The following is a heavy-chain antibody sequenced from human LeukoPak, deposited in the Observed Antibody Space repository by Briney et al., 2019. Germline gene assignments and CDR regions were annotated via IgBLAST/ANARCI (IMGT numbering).Heavy chain of an antibody. CDR2: IKQDGSEK. V-gene: IGHV3-7*01. CDR3: ASVGSSGWYINWFDP. D-gene: IGHD6-19*01. Sequence: GGSLRLSCAASGFTFSSYWMSWVRQAPGKGLEWVANIKQDGSEKYYVDSVKGRFTISRDNVKNSLYLQMNSLRAEDTAVYYCASVGSSGWYINWFDPWGQGTLVTVSS. CDR1: GFTFSSYW. J-gene: IGHJ5*02.